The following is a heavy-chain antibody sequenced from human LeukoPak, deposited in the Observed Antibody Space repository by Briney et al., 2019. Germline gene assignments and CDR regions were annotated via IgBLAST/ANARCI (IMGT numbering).Heavy chain of an antibody. CDR2: ISGSGGTT. CDR3: AKDPHGSTVNWFDP. Sequence: SGGSLRLSCAASGFTFSNYGMSWVRQAPGKGLEWVSGISGSGGTTYYTYSVKGRFTISRDTSKNTLYLQMNSLRAEDTALYYCAKDPHGSTVNWFDPWGQGTLVTVSS. V-gene: IGHV3-23*01. J-gene: IGHJ5*02. CDR1: GFTFSNYG. D-gene: IGHD4-11*01.